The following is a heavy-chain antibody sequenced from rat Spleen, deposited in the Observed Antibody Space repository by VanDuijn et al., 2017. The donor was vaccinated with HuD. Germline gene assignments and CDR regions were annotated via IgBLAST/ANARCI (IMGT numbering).Heavy chain of an antibody. Sequence: QVQLKESGPGLVQPSETLSLTCTVSGFSLTSYNVHWVRQPTGKGLEWMGVIWTGGSTDYNSALKSRLSISRDTSKSQVFLKMSSLQTEDTAVYFCTRDHSYWGNYYPGGFAYWGQGTLVTVSS. CDR3: TRDHSYWGNYYPGGFAY. CDR2: IWTGGST. CDR1: GFSLTSYN. D-gene: IGHD1-12*02. V-gene: IGHV2-30*01. J-gene: IGHJ3*01.